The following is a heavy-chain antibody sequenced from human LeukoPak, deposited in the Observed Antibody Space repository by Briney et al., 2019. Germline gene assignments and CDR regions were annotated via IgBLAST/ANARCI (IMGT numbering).Heavy chain of an antibody. CDR3: AKDTIFGVVITSDYGMDV. V-gene: IGHV3-33*06. Sequence: GGSLRLSCAASGFTFSSYGMHWVRQAPGKGLEWVAVIWYDGSNKYYADSVKGRFTISRDNSKNTLYLQMNSLRAEDTAVYYCAKDTIFGVVITSDYGMDVWGQGTTVTVSS. D-gene: IGHD3-3*01. CDR1: GFTFSSYG. J-gene: IGHJ6*02. CDR2: IWYDGSNK.